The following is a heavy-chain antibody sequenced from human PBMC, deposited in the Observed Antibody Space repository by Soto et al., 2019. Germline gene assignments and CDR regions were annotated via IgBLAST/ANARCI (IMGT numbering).Heavy chain of an antibody. J-gene: IGHJ6*02. CDR1: GFTFSSYG. Sequence: PGGSLRLSCAASGFTFSSYGMHWVRQAPGKGLEWVAVISYDGSNKYYADSVKGRFTISRDNSKNTLYLQMNSLRAEDTAVYYWPNPTVITNNSYVMDVWGQGTTVTVSS. D-gene: IGHD4-17*01. CDR2: ISYDGSNK. V-gene: IGHV3-30*03. CDR3: PNPTVITNNSYVMDV.